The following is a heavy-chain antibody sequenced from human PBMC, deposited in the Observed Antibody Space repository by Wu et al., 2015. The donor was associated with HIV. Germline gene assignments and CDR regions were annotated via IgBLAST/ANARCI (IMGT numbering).Heavy chain of an antibody. CDR3: ARSITMVRGGKDYGMDV. D-gene: IGHD3-10*01. J-gene: IGHJ6*02. V-gene: IGHV1-2*02. Sequence: QVQLVQSGAEVKKPGASVKVSCKASGYTFTGYYMHWVRQAPGQGLEWMGWINPNSGGTNYAQKFQGRVTMTRDTSISTAYMELSRLRSDDTAVYYCARSITMVRGGKDYGMDVWGRRDRRSPS. CDR2: INPNSGGT. CDR1: GYTFTGYY.